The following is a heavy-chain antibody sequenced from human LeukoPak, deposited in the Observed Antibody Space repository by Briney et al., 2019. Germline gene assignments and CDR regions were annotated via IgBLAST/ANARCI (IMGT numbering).Heavy chain of an antibody. D-gene: IGHD3-10*01. Sequence: SETRSLTCTVAGGSISSYYWSWIRQPPGKGLEWIGYIYYIGTPTYNPTPRAGAPIPVDPPRNQSTLSLAAVTVATPPVYYSGSTNYNPSLKSRVTISVDPSKNQFSLKLSSVTAADTAVYYCARGTRYCSSTSCHGDFDYWGQGTLVTVSS. V-gene: IGHV4-59*01. CDR1: GGSISSYY. CDR3: GSTNYNPSLKSRVTISVDPSKNQFSLKLSSVTAADTAVYYCARGTRYCSSTSCHGDFDY. CDR2: IYYIGTP. J-gene: IGHJ4*02.